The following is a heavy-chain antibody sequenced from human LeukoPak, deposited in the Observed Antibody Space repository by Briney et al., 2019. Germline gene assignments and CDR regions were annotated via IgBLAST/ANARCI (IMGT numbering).Heavy chain of an antibody. CDR2: ISYDGSNK. Sequence: RSLRLSCAASGFTFSSYAIHWVRQAPGKGLEGVAVISYDGSNKYYADSVKGRFTISRDNSKNTLYLQMNSLRAEDTAVYYCARDPRTVTSAFDIWGQGTMVTVSS. D-gene: IGHD4-17*01. J-gene: IGHJ3*02. CDR3: ARDPRTVTSAFDI. CDR1: GFTFSSYA. V-gene: IGHV3-30-3*01.